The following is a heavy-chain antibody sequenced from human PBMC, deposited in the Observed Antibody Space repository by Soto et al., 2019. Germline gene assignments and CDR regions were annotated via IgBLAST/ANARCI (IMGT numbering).Heavy chain of an antibody. CDR3: ASWRSYSGSYCFDY. V-gene: IGHV1-69*06. J-gene: IGHJ4*02. CDR1: GGTFNTYT. Sequence: QVQLVQSGAEVKKPGSLVKVSCEASGGTFNTYTINWVRQAPGRGLEWMGQVIPMYDSVNYAESFQGRVTITADKSTNIAYMELSSLRSEDTALYFCASWRSYSGSYCFDYWGQGTLVIVSS. D-gene: IGHD1-26*01. CDR2: VIPMYDSV.